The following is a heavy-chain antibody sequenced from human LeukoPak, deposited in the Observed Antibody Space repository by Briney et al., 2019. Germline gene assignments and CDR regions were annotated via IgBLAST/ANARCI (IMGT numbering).Heavy chain of an antibody. J-gene: IGHJ4*02. Sequence: GGSLRLSCAASGFTFSDYYMSWIRQAPGKGLEWVSYVSSSGSTIYYADSVKGRFTISRDNAKNSLYLQMNSLRAEDTAVYYCARESADSSGYHPHFDYWGQGTLVTVSS. CDR1: GFTFSDYY. CDR3: ARESADSSGYHPHFDY. D-gene: IGHD3-22*01. CDR2: VSSSGSTI. V-gene: IGHV3-11*01.